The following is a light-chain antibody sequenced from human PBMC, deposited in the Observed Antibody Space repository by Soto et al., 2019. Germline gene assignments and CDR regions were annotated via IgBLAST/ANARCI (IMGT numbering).Light chain of an antibody. V-gene: IGKV3-15*01. Sequence: EIEMTQSPATLFVSPGERATLSCRASQSVRSNLAWYQRRPGQPPRLLIYGASTRAPGVPARFSGSGSGTEFTLTITSLQPEDFAVYYCQQYTDWPPWTFGQGTKV. CDR2: GAS. J-gene: IGKJ1*01. CDR3: QQYTDWPPWT. CDR1: QSVRSN.